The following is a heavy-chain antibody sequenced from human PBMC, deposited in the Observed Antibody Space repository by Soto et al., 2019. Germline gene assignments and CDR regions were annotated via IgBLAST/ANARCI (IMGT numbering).Heavy chain of an antibody. CDR1: GGTFSSYA. J-gene: IGHJ6*02. CDR3: ARIKPLRFLEWLPLGMDV. V-gene: IGHV1-69*13. D-gene: IGHD3-3*01. Sequence: ASVKVSCKASGGTFSSYAISWVRQAPGQGLEWMGGIIPIFGTANYAQKFQGRVTITADESTSTAYMELSSLRSEDTAVYYCARIKPLRFLEWLPLGMDVWGQGTTVTVSS. CDR2: IIPIFGTA.